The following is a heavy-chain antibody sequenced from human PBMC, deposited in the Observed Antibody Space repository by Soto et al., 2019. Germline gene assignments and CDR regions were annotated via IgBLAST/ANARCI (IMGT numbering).Heavy chain of an antibody. CDR2: ITTSGDYI. J-gene: IGHJ6*02. D-gene: IGHD3-3*01. CDR1: GFTFSSYR. V-gene: IGHV3-21*01. Sequence: PGGSLRLSCEASGFTFSSYRMNWVRQAPGKGLEWVSSITTSGDYIYYADSVKGRFAISRDNAKNSLYLQMNSLRAEDTALYYCAREGYGFWSGYRRDYGMDVWGQGTTVTVSS. CDR3: AREGYGFWSGYRRDYGMDV.